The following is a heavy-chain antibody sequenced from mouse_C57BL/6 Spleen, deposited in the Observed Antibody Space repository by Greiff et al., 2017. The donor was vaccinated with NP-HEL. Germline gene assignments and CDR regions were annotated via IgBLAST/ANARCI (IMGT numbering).Heavy chain of an antibody. Sequence: EVQLQQSGPVLVKPGASVKMSCKASGYTFTDYYMNWVKQSHGKSLEWIGVINPYNGGTSYNQKFKGKATLTVDKSSSTAYMELNSLTSEDSAVYYCARGTTVVATGYFDYWGQGTTLTVSS. CDR2: INPYNGGT. CDR3: ARGTTVVATGYFDY. CDR1: GYTFTDYY. J-gene: IGHJ2*01. D-gene: IGHD1-1*01. V-gene: IGHV1-19*01.